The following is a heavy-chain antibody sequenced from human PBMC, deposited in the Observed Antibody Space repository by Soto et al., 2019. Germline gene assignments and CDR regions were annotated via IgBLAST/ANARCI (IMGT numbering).Heavy chain of an antibody. CDR3: ARHSTAAADIPQDYFDY. J-gene: IGHJ4*02. CDR2: IYPGDSDT. D-gene: IGHD6-13*01. V-gene: IGHV5-51*01. Sequence: EVQVVQSGAEVKKPGESLKISCKGYGYSFISYWIGWVRQTPGKGLEWMGIIYPGDSDTRYSPSFQGQVTISADESITTAYLQWSSLKASDTAMYYCARHSTAAADIPQDYFDYWGQGTLVTVSS. CDR1: GYSFISYW.